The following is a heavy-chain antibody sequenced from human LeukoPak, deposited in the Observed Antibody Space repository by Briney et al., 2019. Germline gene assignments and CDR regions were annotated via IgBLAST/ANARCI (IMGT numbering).Heavy chain of an antibody. CDR3: ARSTVGYFDY. D-gene: IGHD4-23*01. J-gene: IGHJ4*02. CDR2: ISSSSYI. V-gene: IGHV3-21*01. Sequence: GGSLRLSCAASGFTFSSYGMNWVRQAPGKGLEWVSSISSSSYIYYADSVKGRFTISRDNAKNSLYLQMNSLRAEDTAVYYCARSTVGYFDYWGQGTLVTVSS. CDR1: GFTFSSYG.